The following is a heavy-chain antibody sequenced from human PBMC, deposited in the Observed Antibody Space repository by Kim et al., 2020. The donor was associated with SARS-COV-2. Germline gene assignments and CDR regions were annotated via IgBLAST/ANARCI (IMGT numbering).Heavy chain of an antibody. CDR3: ANSLSYGPAAN. J-gene: IGHJ4*02. CDR1: GFTFSSYA. CDR2: ISGSGGST. D-gene: IGHD4-17*01. Sequence: GGSLRLSCAASGFTFSSYAMSWVRQAPGKGLEWVSAISGSGGSTYYADSVKGRFTISRDNSKNTLYLQMNSLRAEDTAVYYCANSLSYGPAANWGQGTLVTVSS. V-gene: IGHV3-23*01.